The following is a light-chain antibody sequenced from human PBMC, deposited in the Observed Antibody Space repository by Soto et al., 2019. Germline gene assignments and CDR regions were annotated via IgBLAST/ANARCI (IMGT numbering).Light chain of an antibody. J-gene: IGKJ2*01. Sequence: DIQMTQSPSTLSASVGDRVTITCRASQSISSWLAWYQQKPGKAPKLLIYKASSLESGVPSRFSGSGSGTEFTLTISSLQPDDFATYYCEQYNTYLMYTLGQGTKLVIK. V-gene: IGKV1-5*03. CDR2: KAS. CDR1: QSISSW. CDR3: EQYNTYLMYT.